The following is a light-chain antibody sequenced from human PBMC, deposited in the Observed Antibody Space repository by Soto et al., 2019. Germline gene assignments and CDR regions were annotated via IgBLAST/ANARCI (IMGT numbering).Light chain of an antibody. CDR2: GTF. J-gene: IGKJ1*01. V-gene: IGKV3-20*01. Sequence: EIVLTQSPGTLSVSPGERATLSCRASETISSDKLAWYQQNPGQPPSLLIYGTFSRATGIPDRFSGSGSGTDFTLTISSLEPEDSAIYYCQQYGSWTFGQGTKVEI. CDR3: QQYGSWT. CDR1: ETISSDK.